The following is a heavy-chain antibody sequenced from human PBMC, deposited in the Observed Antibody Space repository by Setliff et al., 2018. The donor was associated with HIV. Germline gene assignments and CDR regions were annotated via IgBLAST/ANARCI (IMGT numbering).Heavy chain of an antibody. J-gene: IGHJ4*02. CDR2: IYSSGST. D-gene: IGHD3-3*01. CDR1: GGSISSYY. V-gene: IGHV4-4*07. CDR3: ARGGLGVVTSFDS. Sequence: SETLSLTCTVSGGSISSYYGSWIRQSAGKGLEWIGRIYSSGSTNYNPSLKSRVTISVDTSKNQFSLKLSSVTAADTAVYYCARGGLGVVTSFDSWGPGTLVTVSS.